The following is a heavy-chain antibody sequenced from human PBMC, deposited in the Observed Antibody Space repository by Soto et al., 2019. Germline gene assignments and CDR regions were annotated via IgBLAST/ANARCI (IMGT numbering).Heavy chain of an antibody. J-gene: IGHJ4*02. CDR2: ISYTSTTI. CDR3: VREGGSLAFDS. D-gene: IGHD1-1*01. CDR1: GLTFSTDE. Sequence: EVQLVASGGGLVPHGGSLRLSCAVSGLTFSTDEMNWVRQAPGKGLEWLAYISYTSTTIKYADSVKGRFAVSRDNAKKSLSLQMNNLRVEDTAVYYCVREGGSLAFDSWGQGTLVTVSS. V-gene: IGHV3-48*03.